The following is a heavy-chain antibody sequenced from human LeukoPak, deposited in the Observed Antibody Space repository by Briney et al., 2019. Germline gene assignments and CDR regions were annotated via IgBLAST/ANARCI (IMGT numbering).Heavy chain of an antibody. V-gene: IGHV4-59*01. Sequence: SETLSLTCTVSGGSISVYYWSWIRQPPGKGLEWIGCIYYSGNTNYNPSLKSRVTISVDTSKNQFSLKVSSVTAADTAVYYCARGLSGYSYGYYFDYWGQGTLFTVSS. CDR2: IYYSGNT. D-gene: IGHD5-18*01. J-gene: IGHJ4*02. CDR1: GGSISVYY. CDR3: ARGLSGYSYGYYFDY.